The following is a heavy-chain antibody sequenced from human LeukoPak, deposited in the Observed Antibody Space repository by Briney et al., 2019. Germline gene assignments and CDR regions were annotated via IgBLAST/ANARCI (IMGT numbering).Heavy chain of an antibody. D-gene: IGHD4-11*01. Sequence: GASVKVSCKASGGTFSSYAISWVRQAPGQGLEWMGGIIPIFGTANYAQKFQGRVTITADESTSTAYMELSSLRSEDTAVYYCARGMGTVTHPGHLDYWGQGTLVTVSS. CDR1: GGTFSSYA. V-gene: IGHV1-69*13. J-gene: IGHJ4*02. CDR2: IIPIFGTA. CDR3: ARGMGTVTHPGHLDY.